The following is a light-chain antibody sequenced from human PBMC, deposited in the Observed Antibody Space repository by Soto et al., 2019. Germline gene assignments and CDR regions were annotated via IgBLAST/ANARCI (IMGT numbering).Light chain of an antibody. J-gene: IGLJ3*02. CDR1: SIGTKA. V-gene: IGLV3-21*02. CDR3: QVWDSSSDHRV. CDR2: DNS. Sequence: SYELTQPPSVSVAPGQTARVSCGGDSIGTKAVHWYQQKPSQAPVLVVYDNSDRPSGIPGRFSGSNSGNTVTLTVSRVEAGDEADYYCQVWDSSSDHRVFGGGTKLTVL.